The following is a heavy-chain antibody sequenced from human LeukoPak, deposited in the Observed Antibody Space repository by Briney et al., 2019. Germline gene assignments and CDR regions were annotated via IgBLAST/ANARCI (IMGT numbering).Heavy chain of an antibody. V-gene: IGHV4-59*01. CDR3: ARIYSSSWFLNWFDP. D-gene: IGHD6-13*01. J-gene: IGHJ5*02. Sequence: PSETLSLTCTVSGGSISSYYWSWIRQPPGKGLEWIGYIYYSGSTNYNPSLKSRVTISVDTSKNQFSLKLSSVTVADTAVYYCARIYSSSWFLNWFDPWGQGTLVTVSS. CDR1: GGSISSYY. CDR2: IYYSGST.